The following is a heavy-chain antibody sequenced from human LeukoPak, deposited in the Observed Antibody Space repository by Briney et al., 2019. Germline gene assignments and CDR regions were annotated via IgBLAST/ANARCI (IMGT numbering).Heavy chain of an antibody. D-gene: IGHD2-2*01. CDR2: ISGSGGST. J-gene: IGHJ4*02. CDR1: GFTFNAYA. Sequence: GGSLRLSCVASGFTFNAYAMSWVRQAPGKGLEWASSISGSGGSTYYAGSVKGRFTISRDNSRNTLYLQMNSLGAEDTAVYYCASNWRGCSSTTCYGGGLDYWGQGILVTVSS. V-gene: IGHV3-23*01. CDR3: ASNWRGCSSTTCYGGGLDY.